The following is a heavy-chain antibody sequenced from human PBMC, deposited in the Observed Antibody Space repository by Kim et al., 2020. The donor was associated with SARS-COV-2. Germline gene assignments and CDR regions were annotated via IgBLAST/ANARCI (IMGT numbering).Heavy chain of an antibody. CDR1: GFTFSSYW. Sequence: GGSLRLSCAASGFTFSSYWMSWVRQAPGKGLEWVANIKQDGSEKYYVDSVKGRFTISRDNAKNSLYLQMNSLRAEDTAVYYCARGGAHLTGYYLGHLEPIPFDYWGQGTLVTVSS. V-gene: IGHV3-7*03. CDR3: ARGGAHLTGYYLGHLEPIPFDY. D-gene: IGHD3-9*01. CDR2: IKQDGSEK. J-gene: IGHJ4*02.